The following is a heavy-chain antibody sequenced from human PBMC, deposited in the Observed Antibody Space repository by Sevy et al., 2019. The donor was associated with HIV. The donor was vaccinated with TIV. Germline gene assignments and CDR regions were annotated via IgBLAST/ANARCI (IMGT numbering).Heavy chain of an antibody. CDR3: ASDYS. Sequence: GGSLRLPCAASGFTFRSHWMTWVRQAPGKGLEWVANINRDGSEKSYVDSVKGRFTISRDDAKNSLYLQMNSLRVEDTATYYCASDYSWGQGTLVTVSS. J-gene: IGHJ4*02. CDR2: INRDGSEK. CDR1: GFTFRSHW. V-gene: IGHV3-7*01.